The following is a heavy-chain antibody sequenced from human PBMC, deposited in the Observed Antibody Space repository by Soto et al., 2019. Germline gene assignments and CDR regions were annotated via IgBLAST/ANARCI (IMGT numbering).Heavy chain of an antibody. CDR3: AREPAGVSGDYGMDV. V-gene: IGHV3-33*01. J-gene: IGHJ6*02. CDR1: GFTFTNYV. CDR2: IWSDGSNI. Sequence: QVQLVESGGGVVQPGGSLRLSCAASGFTFTNYVMHWVRQAPGKGLEWVAFIWSDGSNIHYADAVKGRFTISRDNSKNTLYLQMNSLRAGDTAVYYCAREPAGVSGDYGMDVWGQGTTVTVSS. D-gene: IGHD2-8*01.